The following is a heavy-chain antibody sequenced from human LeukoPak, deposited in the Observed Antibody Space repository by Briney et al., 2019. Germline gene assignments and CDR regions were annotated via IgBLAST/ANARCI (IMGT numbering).Heavy chain of an antibody. CDR1: GGSISSYY. D-gene: IGHD3-3*01. CDR2: INHSGST. J-gene: IGHJ5*02. CDR3: ARSAAHGVLESPNWFDP. V-gene: IGHV4-34*01. Sequence: SETLSLTCTVSGGSISSYYWSWIRQPPGKGLEWIGEINHSGSTNYNPSLKSRVTISVDTSKNQFSLKLSSVTAADTAVYYCARSAAHGVLESPNWFDPWGQGTLVTVSS.